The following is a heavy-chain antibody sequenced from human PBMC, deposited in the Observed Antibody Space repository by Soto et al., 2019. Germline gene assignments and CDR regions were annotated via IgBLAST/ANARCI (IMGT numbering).Heavy chain of an antibody. J-gene: IGHJ4*02. CDR1: GGSISSGGYS. D-gene: IGHD2-15*01. CDR2: IYHSGST. V-gene: IGHV4-30-2*01. Sequence: QLQLQESGSGLVKPSQTLSLTCAVSGGSISSGGYSWSWIRQPPGKGLEWIGYIYHSGSTYYNPSLKRRVTISVDRSKNQFSLKLSSVTAADTAVYYCARLGYCSGGSCYYFDYWGQGTLVTVSS. CDR3: ARLGYCSGGSCYYFDY.